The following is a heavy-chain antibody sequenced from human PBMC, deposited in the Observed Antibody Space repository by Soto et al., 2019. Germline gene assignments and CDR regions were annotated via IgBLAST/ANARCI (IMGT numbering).Heavy chain of an antibody. Sequence: SVKVSCKASGGTFSSYAISWVRQAPGQGLEWMGGIIPIFGTAYYADSVKGRFTISRDNSKSTLYLQMNSLRAEDTALYYCAKGRSYYYYGVDVWGQGTTVTVSS. V-gene: IGHV1-69*05. CDR3: AKGRSYYYYGVDV. CDR1: GGTFSSYA. CDR2: IIPIFGTA. J-gene: IGHJ6*02.